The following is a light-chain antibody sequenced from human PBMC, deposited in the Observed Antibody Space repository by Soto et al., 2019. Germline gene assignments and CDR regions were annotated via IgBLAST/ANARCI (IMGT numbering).Light chain of an antibody. CDR2: GAS. CDR1: QSVSSN. CDR3: QQYNNLPRT. J-gene: IGKJ1*01. Sequence: IVMTKSPATLSVSPNERATLSCRASQSVSSNLAWYQQKPGQAPRLLIYGASTRATGIPARFSGSGSGTEFTLTISSLQSEDFAVYYCQQYNNLPRTFGQGTKVDIK. V-gene: IGKV3-15*01.